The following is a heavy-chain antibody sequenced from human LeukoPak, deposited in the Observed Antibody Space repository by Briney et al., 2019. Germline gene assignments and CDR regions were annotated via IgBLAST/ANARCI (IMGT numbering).Heavy chain of an antibody. J-gene: IGHJ4*02. D-gene: IGHD3-9*01. CDR3: ARGNFDWSYY. Sequence: TGGSLRLSCAASGFTFSGYSMNWVRQAPGKGLEWVSSISSSSSYIYYADSVKGRFTISRDNAKNSLYLQMNSLRAEDTAVYYCARGNFDWSYYWGQGTLVTVSS. CDR2: ISSSSSYI. CDR1: GFTFSGYS. V-gene: IGHV3-21*01.